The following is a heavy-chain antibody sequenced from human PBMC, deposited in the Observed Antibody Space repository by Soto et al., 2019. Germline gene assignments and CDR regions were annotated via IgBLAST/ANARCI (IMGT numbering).Heavy chain of an antibody. CDR1: GYTFTTYD. CDR2: MNPNSGST. Sequence: GASVKVSCKASGYTFTTYDIHWLRQATGQGPEWMGWMNPNSGSTGSAQKFQGRVTMTRNTSISTAYMELSSLRSDDTAVYYCARGYCSGGSCYSVPGYWGKGTLVNVSS. CDR3: ARGYCSGGSCYSVPGY. J-gene: IGHJ4*02. D-gene: IGHD2-15*01. V-gene: IGHV1-8*01.